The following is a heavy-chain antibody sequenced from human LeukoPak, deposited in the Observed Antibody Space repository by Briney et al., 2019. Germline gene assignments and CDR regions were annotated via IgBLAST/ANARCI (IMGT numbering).Heavy chain of an antibody. V-gene: IGHV3-74*01. CDR3: VKDDGNYGIDY. J-gene: IGHJ4*02. Sequence: GGSLRLSCAASGFTLSSYWMHWVRQGPGKGLVWVSRIKTDGSYISYADSVKGRFTVSRDNAKSTLYLQMNSLRAEDTAVYFCVKDDGNYGIDYWGQGTLVTVSS. CDR2: IKTDGSYI. CDR1: GFTLSSYW. D-gene: IGHD1-7*01.